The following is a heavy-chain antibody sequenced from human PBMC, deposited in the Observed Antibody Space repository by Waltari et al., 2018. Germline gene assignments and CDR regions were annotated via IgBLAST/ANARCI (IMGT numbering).Heavy chain of an antibody. V-gene: IGHV3-74*01. D-gene: IGHD3-3*01. CDR2: INSDGTNT. CDR1: GFSFSISW. CDR3: AREYDFWSGYHAFDL. J-gene: IGHJ3*01. Sequence: EVQLVEAGGGLAQSGRSLRLTCEASGFSFSISWMPRVRQGPEKGPVWISRINSDGTNTNYADSVKGRFTISRDNFADTLFLEMNSLRPDDTAVYYCAREYDFWSGYHAFDLWGQGTKVTVFS.